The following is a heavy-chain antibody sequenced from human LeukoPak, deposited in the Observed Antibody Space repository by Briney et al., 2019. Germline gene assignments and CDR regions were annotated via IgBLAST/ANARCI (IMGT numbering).Heavy chain of an antibody. V-gene: IGHV3-23*01. J-gene: IGHJ4*02. CDR2: IGGSGIPT. D-gene: IGHD2-2*01. CDR1: GFTFSNYA. Sequence: PGGSLRLSCAASGFTFSNYAMSWVRQAPDKGLEWVSAIGGSGIPTNYADSVRGRFTISRDNSKNTVDLQLNSLRAEDTAVYYCATVVVPAASGGEPDYWGQGTLVTVSS. CDR3: ATVVVPAASGGEPDY.